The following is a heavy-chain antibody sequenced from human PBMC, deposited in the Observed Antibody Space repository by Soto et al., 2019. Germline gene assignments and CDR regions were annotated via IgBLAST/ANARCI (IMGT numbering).Heavy chain of an antibody. CDR2: MNPNSGNT. Sequence: EASVKVSCKASGYTFTSYDINWVRQATGQGLEWMGWMNPNSGNTGYAQKFQGRVTMTRNTSISTAYMELSRLRSDDTAVYYCARAASRITIFGVVIDYYFDYWGQGTLVTVSS. J-gene: IGHJ4*02. V-gene: IGHV1-8*01. CDR3: ARAASRITIFGVVIDYYFDY. CDR1: GYTFTSYD. D-gene: IGHD3-3*01.